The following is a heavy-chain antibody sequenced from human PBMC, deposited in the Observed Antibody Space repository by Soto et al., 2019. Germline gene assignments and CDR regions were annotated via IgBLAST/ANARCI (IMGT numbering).Heavy chain of an antibody. V-gene: IGHV3-30-3*01. Sequence: GSLRLSCAASGFTFSSYAMHWVRQAPGKGLEWVAVISYDGSNKYYADSVKGRFTISRDNSKNTLYLQMNSLRAEDTAVYYCARERPPAAISDYYYGMDVWGQGTTVTVS. J-gene: IGHJ6*02. CDR3: ARERPPAAISDYYYGMDV. D-gene: IGHD2-2*01. CDR2: ISYDGSNK. CDR1: GFTFSSYA.